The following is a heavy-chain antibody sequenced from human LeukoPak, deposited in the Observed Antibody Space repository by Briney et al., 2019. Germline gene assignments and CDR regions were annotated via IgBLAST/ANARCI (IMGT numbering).Heavy chain of an antibody. D-gene: IGHD6-6*01. J-gene: IGHJ4*02. CDR1: GYTFTSYY. Sequence: ASVKVSCKASGYTFTSYYMHWVRQAPGQGLEWMGLINPTGGSTGYAQKFQGRVTITADKSTSTAYMELSSLRSDDTAVYYCAREGEGYSSSSVYFDYWGQGTLVTVSS. V-gene: IGHV1-46*01. CDR2: INPTGGST. CDR3: AREGEGYSSSSVYFDY.